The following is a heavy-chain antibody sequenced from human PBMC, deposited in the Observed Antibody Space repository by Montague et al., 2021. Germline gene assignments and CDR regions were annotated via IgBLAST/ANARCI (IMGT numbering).Heavy chain of an antibody. CDR1: GGSLSGYY. D-gene: IGHD6-19*01. V-gene: IGHV4-34*01. J-gene: IGHJ4*02. Sequence: SETLSLTCGLSGGSLSGYYWAWIRQTPGKGLEWIGNISHSGSAKXNPSLKNRVSISVGTSNNQFFLDLTSVTAADTAMYFCARGLFGTVNGQYSGGWYYFDKWGQGTMVTVSS. CDR3: ARGLFGTVNGQYSGGWYYFDK. CDR2: ISHSGSA.